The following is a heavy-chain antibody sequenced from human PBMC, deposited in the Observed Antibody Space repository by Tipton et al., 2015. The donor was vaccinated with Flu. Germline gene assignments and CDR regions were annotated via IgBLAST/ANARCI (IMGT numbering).Heavy chain of an antibody. CDR1: GFTFSSYS. D-gene: IGHD1-26*01. CDR3: ARAQWGN. CDR2: ISSSSSYI. Sequence: SLRLSCAASGFTFSSYSMTWVRQAPGKGLEWVSSISSSSSYIYYADSVKGRFTTSRDNAKNSLSLQMNSLRAEDTAVYYCARAQWGNWGQGTLVTVSS. V-gene: IGHV3-21*01. J-gene: IGHJ4*02.